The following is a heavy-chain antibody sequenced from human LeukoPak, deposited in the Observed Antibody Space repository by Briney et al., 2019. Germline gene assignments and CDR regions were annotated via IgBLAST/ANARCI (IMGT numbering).Heavy chain of an antibody. D-gene: IGHD2-15*01. Sequence: GGSLRLSCAASGFTFSSYVMTWVRQAPGKGLEWVSGISNSGGTTYYADSVKGRFTVSRDNPTNTLYLQMNTLRAEDTATYYCAKGGSGGFGCGGSCYGFWDYWGQGTLVIVSS. CDR3: AKGGSGGFGCGGSCYGFWDY. CDR1: GFTFSSYV. V-gene: IGHV3-23*01. J-gene: IGHJ4*02. CDR2: ISNSGGTT.